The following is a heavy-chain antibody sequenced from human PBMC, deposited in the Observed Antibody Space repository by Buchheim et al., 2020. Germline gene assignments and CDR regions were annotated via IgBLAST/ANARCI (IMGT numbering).Heavy chain of an antibody. CDR1: GFTFSTYD. D-gene: IGHD1-14*01. J-gene: IGHJ6*02. CDR2: ISSSSTTI. CDR3: ARNRYYGMDV. V-gene: IGHV3-48*01. Sequence: EVQLVESGAGLVQPGGSLRLSCAASGFTFSTYDMSWVRQAPGKGLEWGSYISSSSTTIYYADSVKGRFTISSDNAKNSLYLQMNNLRAEDTAVYYCARNRYYGMDVWGQGTT.